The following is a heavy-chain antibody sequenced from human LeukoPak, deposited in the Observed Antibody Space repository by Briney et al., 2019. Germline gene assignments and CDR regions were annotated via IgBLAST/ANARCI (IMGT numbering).Heavy chain of an antibody. CDR3: AKDDGYTYGYSDY. J-gene: IGHJ4*02. D-gene: IGHD5-18*01. V-gene: IGHV3-23*01. CDR1: GFTFSSYA. CDR2: ISGSGGST. Sequence: GGSLRLSCAASGFTFSSYAMSWVRQAPGKGLEWVSAISGSGGSTYYTDSVKGRFTISRDNSKNTLYLQKNSLRAEDTALYYCAKDDGYTYGYSDYWGQGTLVTVSS.